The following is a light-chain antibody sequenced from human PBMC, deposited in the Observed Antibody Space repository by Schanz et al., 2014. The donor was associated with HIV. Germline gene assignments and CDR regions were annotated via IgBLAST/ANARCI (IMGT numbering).Light chain of an antibody. J-gene: IGKJ2*01. V-gene: IGKV3-15*01. CDR2: GAS. Sequence: EIIMTQFPATLSVSPGEWATLSCRASQSVTTDLAWFQQKPGQAPRLLIYGASTRATGIPARFSGSGSGTEFTLTIGSLQSEDFATYYCQQCVTYPYTFGQGTKLDIK. CDR3: QQCVTYPYT. CDR1: QSVTTD.